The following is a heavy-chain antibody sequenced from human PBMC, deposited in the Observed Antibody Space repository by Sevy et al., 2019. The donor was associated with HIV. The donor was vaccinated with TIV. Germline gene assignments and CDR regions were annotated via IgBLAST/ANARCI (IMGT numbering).Heavy chain of an antibody. CDR2: ISAYNGNT. V-gene: IGHV1-18*01. J-gene: IGHJ5*02. D-gene: IGHD4-17*01. Sequence: ASVKVSCKASGYTFTSYGISWMRQAPGQGLEWMGWISAYNGNTNYAQKLQGRVTMTTDTSTSTAYMELRSLRSDDTAVYYCARELATVTTNWFDPWGQGTLVTVSS. CDR3: ARELATVTTNWFDP. CDR1: GYTFTSYG.